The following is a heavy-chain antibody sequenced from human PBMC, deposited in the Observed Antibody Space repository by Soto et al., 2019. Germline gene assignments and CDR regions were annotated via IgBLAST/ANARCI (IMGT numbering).Heavy chain of an antibody. D-gene: IGHD3-22*01. Sequence: QVQLVQSGAEVKKPGSSVKVSCKASGGTFSSYAISWVRQAPGQGLEWMGGIIPIFGTANYAQKFQGRVTITADESTSPAYMELSSLRSEDTAVYYCARDSPGYYDSSADPLDYWGQGTLVTVSS. V-gene: IGHV1-69*01. CDR1: GGTFSSYA. CDR2: IIPIFGTA. CDR3: ARDSPGYYDSSADPLDY. J-gene: IGHJ4*02.